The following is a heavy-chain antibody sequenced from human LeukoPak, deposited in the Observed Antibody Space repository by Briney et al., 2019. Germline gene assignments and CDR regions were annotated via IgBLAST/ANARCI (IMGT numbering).Heavy chain of an antibody. J-gene: IGHJ4*02. CDR1: GFTFSSYA. D-gene: IGHD3-22*01. Sequence: PGRSLRLSCAASGFTFSSYAMHWVRQAPGKGLEWVAVISYDGSNKYYADSVKGRFTISRDNAKNSLYLQMNSLRAEDTAVYYCARVRGGYGLDYWGQGTLVTVSS. V-gene: IGHV3-30-3*01. CDR3: ARVRGGYGLDY. CDR2: ISYDGSNK.